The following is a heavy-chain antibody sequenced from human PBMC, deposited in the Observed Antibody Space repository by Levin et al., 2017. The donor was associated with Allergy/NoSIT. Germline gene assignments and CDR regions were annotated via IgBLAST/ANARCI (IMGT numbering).Heavy chain of an antibody. CDR1: RFSFSSYA. D-gene: IGHD3-3*01. CDR2: ISFDGNNK. CDR3: ARGGSLFGVITALDY. J-gene: IGHJ4*02. Sequence: GGSLRLSCAASRFSFSSYAMHWVRQAPGKGLEWMAVISFDGNNKYYADSLKGRFTISRDNSENTLYLQVNSLRAEDTAVYYCARGGSLFGVITALDYWGLGTLVTVSS. V-gene: IGHV3-30-3*01.